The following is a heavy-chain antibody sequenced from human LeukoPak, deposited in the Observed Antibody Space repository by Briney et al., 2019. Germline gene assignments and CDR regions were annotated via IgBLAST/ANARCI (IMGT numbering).Heavy chain of an antibody. D-gene: IGHD1-1*01. CDR1: GYSISNGYY. J-gene: IGHJ4*02. CDR3: ARGNWNPFDY. Sequence: SETLSLTCAVSGYSISNGYYWVWIRQPPGKGLEWIGSLYHSDSTYYNPSLKSRVTMSVDTSKNQFSLKLSSVTAADTAVYYCARGNWNPFDYWGQGTLVTVSS. V-gene: IGHV4-38-2*01. CDR2: LYHSDST.